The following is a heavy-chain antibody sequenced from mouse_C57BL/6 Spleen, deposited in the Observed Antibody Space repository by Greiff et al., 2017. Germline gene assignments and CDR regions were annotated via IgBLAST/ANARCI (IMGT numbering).Heavy chain of an antibody. V-gene: IGHV14-4*01. J-gene: IGHJ4*01. CDR3: TTAYYSNYYAMDD. CDR2: IDPENGDT. D-gene: IGHD2-5*01. CDR1: GFNIKDDY. Sequence: VQLKQSGAELVRPGASVKLSCTASGFNIKDDYMHWVKQRPEQGLEWIGWIDPENGDTEYASKFQGKATITADTSSNTAYLQLSSLTSEDTAVYYCTTAYYSNYYAMDDWGQGTSVTVSS.